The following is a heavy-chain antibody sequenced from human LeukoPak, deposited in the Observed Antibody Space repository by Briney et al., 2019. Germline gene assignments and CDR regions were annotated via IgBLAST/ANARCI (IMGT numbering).Heavy chain of an antibody. CDR2: IIRIFGTA. V-gene: IGHV1-69*05. J-gene: IGHJ4*02. D-gene: IGHD1-26*01. Sequence: SVKVSCKASGGTFSSYAISWVRQAPGQGLEWMGRIIRIFGTANYAQKFQGRVTITTDESTSTAYMELSSLRSEDTAVYYCARDIVGAEWRGYFDYWGQGTLVTVSS. CDR1: GGTFSSYA. CDR3: ARDIVGAEWRGYFDY.